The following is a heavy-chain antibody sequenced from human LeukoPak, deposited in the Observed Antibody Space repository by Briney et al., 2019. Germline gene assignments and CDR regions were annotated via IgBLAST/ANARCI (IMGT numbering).Heavy chain of an antibody. Sequence: GESLKISCKGSGYSFTSYWISWVRQMPGKGLEWMGRIDPSDSYTNYSPSFQGHVTISADKSISTAYLQWSSLKASDTAMYYCAREAYCGGDCSPPNWFDPRGQGTLVTVSS. D-gene: IGHD2-21*02. CDR1: GYSFTSYW. CDR2: IDPSDSYT. CDR3: AREAYCGGDCSPPNWFDP. J-gene: IGHJ5*02. V-gene: IGHV5-10-1*01.